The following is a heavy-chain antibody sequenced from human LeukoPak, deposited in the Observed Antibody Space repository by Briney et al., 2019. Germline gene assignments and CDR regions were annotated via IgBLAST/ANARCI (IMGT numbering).Heavy chain of an antibody. CDR3: ARDLSSGWYYFDY. J-gene: IGHJ4*02. CDR1: GFTLRSYT. CDR2: IGISSNKI. Sequence: PGGSLRLSCAASGFTLRSYTMNWVRQAPGKGLEWVSSIGISSNKIYYADSVKGRFIISRDNSKNTLYLQMNSLRAEDTAVYYCARDLSSGWYYFDYWGQGTLVTVSS. D-gene: IGHD6-19*01. V-gene: IGHV3-21*01.